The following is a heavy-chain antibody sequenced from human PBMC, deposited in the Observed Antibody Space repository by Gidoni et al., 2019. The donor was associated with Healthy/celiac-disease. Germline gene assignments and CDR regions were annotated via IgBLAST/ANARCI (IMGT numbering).Heavy chain of an antibody. J-gene: IGHJ4*02. CDR3: AHVYYDILTGYSYYFDY. D-gene: IGHD3-9*01. Sequence: QITLKESGPTLVKPTQTLTLTCTFSGFSLSTSGVGVGWIRQPPGKALEWLALIYWDDDKRYSPSLKSRLTITKDTSKNQVVLTMTNMDPVDTATYYCAHVYYDILTGYSYYFDYWGQGTLVTVSS. CDR1: GFSLSTSGVG. V-gene: IGHV2-5*02. CDR2: IYWDDDK.